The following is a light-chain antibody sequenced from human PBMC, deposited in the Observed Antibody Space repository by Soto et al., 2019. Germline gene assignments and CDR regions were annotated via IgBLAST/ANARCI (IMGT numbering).Light chain of an antibody. Sequence: DIQMTQSPSALSTFVGDRVTITCRASQTISTWLAWFQQKPGKAPKLLIYKASNLESGVPSRFSGSGSGTEFTLTINSLQPDDFATYYCQQYDGYPFTFGGWTKLEIK. CDR1: QTISTW. V-gene: IGKV1-5*03. J-gene: IGKJ4*01. CDR2: KAS. CDR3: QQYDGYPFT.